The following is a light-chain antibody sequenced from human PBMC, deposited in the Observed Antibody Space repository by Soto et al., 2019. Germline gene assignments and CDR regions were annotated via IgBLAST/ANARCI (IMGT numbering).Light chain of an antibody. CDR1: QTISSW. V-gene: IGKV1-5*03. CDR2: KAS. Sequence: DIQMTQSPSTLSGSVGDRVTITCRASQTISSWLAWYQQKPGKAPKLLIYKASTLKSGVPTRFSGSGAGTGFILTISSLQPDDFATYCCQHYNSYSVAFGQGTKVELK. J-gene: IGKJ1*01. CDR3: QHYNSYSVA.